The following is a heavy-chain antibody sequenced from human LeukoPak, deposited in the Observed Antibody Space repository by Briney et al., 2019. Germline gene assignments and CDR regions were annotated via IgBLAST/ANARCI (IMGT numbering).Heavy chain of an antibody. Sequence: SETLSLTCTVSGGSISSSSYYWGWIRQPPGKGLEWIGNIYYSGSTYYNPSLKSRVTISVDTSKNQFSLKLSSVTAADTAVYYCARRSSSSLGAPVDYWGQGTLVTVSS. CDR3: ARRSSSSLGAPVDY. D-gene: IGHD6-6*01. CDR2: IYYSGST. V-gene: IGHV4-39*01. J-gene: IGHJ4*02. CDR1: GGSISSSSYY.